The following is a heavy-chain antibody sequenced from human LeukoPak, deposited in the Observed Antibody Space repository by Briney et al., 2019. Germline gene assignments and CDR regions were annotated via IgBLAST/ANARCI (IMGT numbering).Heavy chain of an antibody. CDR3: ARDGRVVVVAAATYYMDV. CDR1: GYTFTSYG. J-gene: IGHJ6*03. D-gene: IGHD2-15*01. CDR2: IIAYNGNT. V-gene: IGHV1-18*01. Sequence: ASVKVSCKASGYTFTSYGISWVRQAPGQGLEWMGWIIAYNGNTNYAQKLQGRVTMTTDTSTSTAYMELRSLRSDDTAVYYCARDGRVVVVAAATYYMDVWGKGTTVTVSS.